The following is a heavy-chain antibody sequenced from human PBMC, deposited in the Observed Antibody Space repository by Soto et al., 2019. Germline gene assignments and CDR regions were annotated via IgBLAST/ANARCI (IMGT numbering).Heavy chain of an antibody. J-gene: IGHJ4*02. D-gene: IGHD5-18*01. CDR1: GFTFRSYW. Sequence: QSCGSLRLSCAVSGFTFRSYWMHWVRQAPGKGLVWVSRINSDGSSTNYADSVKGRFTVSRDNAKSTLYLQMNSLRAEDTAVYYCAREGVGYSYGNFEYWGQGTMVNVS. V-gene: IGHV3-74*01. CDR3: AREGVGYSYGNFEY. CDR2: INSDGSST.